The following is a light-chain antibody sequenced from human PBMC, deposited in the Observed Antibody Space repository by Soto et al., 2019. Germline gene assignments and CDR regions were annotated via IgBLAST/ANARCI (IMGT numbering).Light chain of an antibody. CDR3: QQRSNLPPT. Sequence: EIVLTQSPGTLSLSPGERATLSCRASQSVSSSYLAWYQQKPGQAPRLLIYDASNRATGIPARFSGSGSGTDFTLTISSLEPEDFAVYYCQQRSNLPPTFGQGTRLEIK. CDR2: DAS. J-gene: IGKJ5*01. V-gene: IGKV3D-20*02. CDR1: QSVSSSY.